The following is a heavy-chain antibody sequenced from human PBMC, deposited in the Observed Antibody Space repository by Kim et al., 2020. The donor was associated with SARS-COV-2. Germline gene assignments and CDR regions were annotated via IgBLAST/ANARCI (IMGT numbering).Heavy chain of an antibody. J-gene: IGHJ5*02. CDR3: ARIVVVIRNLGWFDP. V-gene: IGHV4-34*01. CDR1: GGSFSGYY. Sequence: SETLSLTCAVYGGSFSGYYWSWIRQPPGKGLEWIGEINHSGSTNYNPSLKSRVTISVDTSKNQFSLKLSSVTAADTAVYYCARIVVVIRNLGWFDPWGQGTLVTVSS. D-gene: IGHD3-22*01. CDR2: INHSGST.